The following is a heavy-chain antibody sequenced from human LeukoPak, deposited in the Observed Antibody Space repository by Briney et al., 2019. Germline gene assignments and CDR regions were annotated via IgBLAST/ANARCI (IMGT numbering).Heavy chain of an antibody. CDR2: INEDGGAK. V-gene: IGHV3-7*01. J-gene: IGHJ4*02. Sequence: GGSLRLSCAASGFTFSSYWMSWVRQAPGKGLEWVANINEDGGAKYYVDSVKGRFTISRDNAKNSQYLQMNSLRVEDTAVYYCATKGGDYWGQGTLVTVSS. CDR1: GFTFSSYW. CDR3: ATKGGDY. D-gene: IGHD3-16*01.